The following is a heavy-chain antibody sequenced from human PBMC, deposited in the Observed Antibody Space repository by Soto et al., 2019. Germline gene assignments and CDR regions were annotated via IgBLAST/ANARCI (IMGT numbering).Heavy chain of an antibody. Sequence: PSETLSLTCTVPGASIRSTDYYWSWIRQAPGKGLEWIGYVYYTGSTYYNPSLMSRLTISVDTSKNQFSLKLTSVTAAETAVYYCVRTARQGAVAPHWFDRWGQGTQVTVS. CDR3: VRTARQGAVAPHWFDR. CDR1: GASIRSTDYY. J-gene: IGHJ5*02. CDR2: VYYTGST. V-gene: IGHV4-30-4*01. D-gene: IGHD2-21*02.